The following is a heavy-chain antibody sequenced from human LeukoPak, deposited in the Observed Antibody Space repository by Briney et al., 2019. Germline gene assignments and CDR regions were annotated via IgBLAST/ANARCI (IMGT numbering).Heavy chain of an antibody. V-gene: IGHV4-59*08. D-gene: IGHD5-18*01. CDR3: ARGYSYGYGFDP. CDR1: GGSISSYY. Sequence: SETLSLTCTVSGGSISSYYWSWIRQPPGKGLEWIGYIYYSGYTNYNPSLKSRVTISIDTSKNQFSLKLKSVTAADTAVYYCARGYSYGYGFDPWGQGTLVTVS. J-gene: IGHJ5*02. CDR2: IYYSGYT.